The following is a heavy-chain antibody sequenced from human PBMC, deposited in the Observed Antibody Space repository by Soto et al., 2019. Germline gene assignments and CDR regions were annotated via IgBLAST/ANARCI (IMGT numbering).Heavy chain of an antibody. V-gene: IGHV1-24*01. CDR2: FDPEDGET. D-gene: IGHD2-2*01. Sequence: ASVKVSCRVSGYTLTELSMHWVRQAPGKGLEWMGGFDPEDGETIYAQKFQGRVTMTEDTSTDTAYMELSSLRSEDTAVYCCATLTDCSSTSCYVEDAFDIWGQGTMVTVSS. CDR1: GYTLTELS. CDR3: ATLTDCSSTSCYVEDAFDI. J-gene: IGHJ3*02.